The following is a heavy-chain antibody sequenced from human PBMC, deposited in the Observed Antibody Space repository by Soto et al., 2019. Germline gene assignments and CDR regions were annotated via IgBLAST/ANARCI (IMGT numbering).Heavy chain of an antibody. J-gene: IGHJ3*02. CDR2: IKQDGSEK. D-gene: IGHD7-27*01. CDR1: GFTFSSYW. V-gene: IGHV3-7*03. CDR3: ASETGDDAFDI. Sequence: GSLRLSCAASGFTFSSYWMSWVRQAPGKGLEWVANIKQDGSEKYYVDSVKGRFTISRDNAKNSLYLQMNSLRAEDTAVYYCASETGDDAFDIWGQGTMVTVSS.